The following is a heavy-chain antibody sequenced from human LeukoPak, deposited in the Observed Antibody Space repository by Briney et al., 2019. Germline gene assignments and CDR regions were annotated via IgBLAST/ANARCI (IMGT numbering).Heavy chain of an antibody. Sequence: GGSLRLSCAASGFTFSSYAMSWVRQAPGKGLEWVSAISGSGGSTYYEDSVKGRFTISRDNSKNTLYLQMNSLRAEDTAVYYCAKEFIRGYSYGPFDYWGQGTLVTVSS. CDR1: GFTFSSYA. CDR2: ISGSGGST. CDR3: AKEFIRGYSYGPFDY. D-gene: IGHD5-18*01. J-gene: IGHJ4*02. V-gene: IGHV3-23*01.